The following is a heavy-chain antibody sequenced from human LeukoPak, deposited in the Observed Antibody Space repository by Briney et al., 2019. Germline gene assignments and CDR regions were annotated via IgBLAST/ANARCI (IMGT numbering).Heavy chain of an antibody. D-gene: IGHD2-8*02. Sequence: SETLSLTCTVSGGSISSYYWSWIRLPPGKGLEWIAYISDIGSINYNPSLKSRVTISLDTSKNQFSLKLSSVTAADTAVYYCAGHHPRNTVDFWGQGTLVTVSS. J-gene: IGHJ4*02. CDR1: GGSISSYY. CDR2: ISDIGSI. CDR3: AGHHPRNTVDF. V-gene: IGHV4-59*08.